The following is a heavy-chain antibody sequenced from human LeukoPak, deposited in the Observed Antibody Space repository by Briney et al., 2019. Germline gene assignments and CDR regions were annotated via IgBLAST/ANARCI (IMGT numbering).Heavy chain of an antibody. Sequence: GGSLRLSCAASGFPFNSFTMHWVRQAPGKGLEWVALITYDGSASYYSDSVKGRFSVSRDNSKSTLDLQMNSLRADDTAVYYCARDGKSGSEDGFDIWGQGTGVTVSS. V-gene: IGHV3-30*04. CDR2: ITYDGSAS. CDR1: GFPFNSFT. J-gene: IGHJ3*02. D-gene: IGHD1-26*01. CDR3: ARDGKSGSEDGFDI.